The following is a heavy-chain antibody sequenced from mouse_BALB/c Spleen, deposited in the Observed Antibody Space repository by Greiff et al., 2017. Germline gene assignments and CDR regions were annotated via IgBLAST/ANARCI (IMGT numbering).Heavy chain of an antibody. CDR2: ISSGSSTI. V-gene: IGHV5-17*02. CDR1: GFTFSSFG. CDR3: ARSYEGAMDY. D-gene: IGHD2-3*01. J-gene: IGHJ4*01. Sequence: QRVESGGGLVQPGGSRKLSCAASGFTFSSFGMHWVRQAPEKGLEWVAYISSGSSTIYYADTVKGRFTISRDNPKNTLFLQMTSLRSEDTAMYYCARSYEGAMDYWGQGTSVTVSS.